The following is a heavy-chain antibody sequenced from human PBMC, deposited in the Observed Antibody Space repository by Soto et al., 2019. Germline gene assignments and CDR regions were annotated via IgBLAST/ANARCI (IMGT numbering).Heavy chain of an antibody. CDR2: IYYSGST. CDR3: ARIRLGYCSSTSCYLYADYYYYYMDV. D-gene: IGHD2-2*01. V-gene: IGHV4-31*03. Sequence: QVQLQESGPGLVKPSQTLSLTCTVSGGSISSGGYYWSWIRQHPGKGLEWIGYIYYSGSTYYNPSLNSRVTISVDTSKNQFSLKLSSVTAADTAVYYCARIRLGYCSSTSCYLYADYYYYYMDVWGKGTTVTVSS. J-gene: IGHJ6*03. CDR1: GGSISSGGYY.